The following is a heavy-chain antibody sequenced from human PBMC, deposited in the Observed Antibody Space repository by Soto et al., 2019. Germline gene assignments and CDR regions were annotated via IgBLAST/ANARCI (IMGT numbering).Heavy chain of an antibody. J-gene: IGHJ5*02. CDR3: ARERRSITMIVGPRSWFDP. Sequence: GSSVKVSCNASGYTFTCYYMHWVRQAPGQRLEWMGWINPNSDGTNYAQKFQGSVTMTRDTSISTAYMELSRLRSDDTAVYYCARERRSITMIVGPRSWFDPWGQGTLVTVSS. CDR2: INPNSDGT. V-gene: IGHV1-2*02. CDR1: GYTFTCYY. D-gene: IGHD3-22*01.